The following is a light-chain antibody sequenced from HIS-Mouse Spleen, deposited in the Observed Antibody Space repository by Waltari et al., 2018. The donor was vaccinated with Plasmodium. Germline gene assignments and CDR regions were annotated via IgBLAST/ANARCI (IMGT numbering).Light chain of an antibody. CDR2: EDS. CDR3: YSTDSSGNHRV. CDR1: ALPQKY. V-gene: IGLV3-10*01. Sequence: SYELTQPPSVSVSPGQTARITCSGDALPQKYASWYQQTSGQAPLLVSYEDSKRPPGIPERFSGSSSGTVATLTISGAQVEDEADYYCYSTDSSGNHRVFGGGTKLTVL. J-gene: IGLJ3*02.